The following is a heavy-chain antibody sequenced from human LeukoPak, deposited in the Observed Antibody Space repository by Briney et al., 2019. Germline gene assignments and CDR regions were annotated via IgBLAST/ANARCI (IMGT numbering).Heavy chain of an antibody. V-gene: IGHV4-34*01. D-gene: IGHD2-15*01. Sequence: PSETLSLTCAVYGGSFSGYYWSWIRQPPGKGLEWIGEINHSGSTNYNPSLKSRVTIPVDTSKNQFSLKLSSVTAADTAVYYCASSWLRLAGPYYYYGMDVWGQGTTVTVSS. CDR1: GGSFSGYY. J-gene: IGHJ6*02. CDR3: ASSWLRLAGPYYYYGMDV. CDR2: INHSGST.